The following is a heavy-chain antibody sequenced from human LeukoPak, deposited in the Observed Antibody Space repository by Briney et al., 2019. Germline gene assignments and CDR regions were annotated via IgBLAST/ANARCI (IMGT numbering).Heavy chain of an antibody. CDR3: VLDLFSSFAFDI. CDR1: TFTFSNYW. D-gene: IGHD3/OR15-3a*01. Sequence: GGSLRLSCAASTFTFSNYWMHWVRQAPGKGLVWVSRINNDGSITTYADSVRGRFTTSRDNAKNALHLQMNSLTAEDTAVYYCVLDLFSSFAFDIWGQGTMVTVSS. CDR2: INNDGSIT. J-gene: IGHJ3*02. V-gene: IGHV3-74*01.